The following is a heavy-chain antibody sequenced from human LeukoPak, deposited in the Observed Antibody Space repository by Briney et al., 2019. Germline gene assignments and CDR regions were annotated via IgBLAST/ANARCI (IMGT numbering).Heavy chain of an antibody. D-gene: IGHD6-13*01. Sequence: GGSLRLSCAASGFTFSNYWMTWVRQAPGKGLEWVANIKEDGSEKYYVDSVKGRFTISRDNAKKSLYLEMNSLRAEDTAVYYCATADSSSPVGGYYFDYWGQGTLVTVSS. CDR2: IKEDGSEK. J-gene: IGHJ4*02. CDR3: ATADSSSPVGGYYFDY. CDR1: GFTFSNYW. V-gene: IGHV3-7*03.